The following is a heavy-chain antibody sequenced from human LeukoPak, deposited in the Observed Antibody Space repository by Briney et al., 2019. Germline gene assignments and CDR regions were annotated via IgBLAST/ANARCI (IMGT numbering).Heavy chain of an antibody. Sequence: PGGSLRLSCAASGFTFNMSWMNWVRQAPGKGLEWVANMDPSGSQKRYVDSVKGRFIISKDNPGASLYLDMYNLRAEDTAIYYCAIWTSVNYWGQGTLVTVPS. D-gene: IGHD1-1*01. CDR1: GFTFNMSW. J-gene: IGHJ4*02. V-gene: IGHV3-7*01. CDR3: AIWTSVNY. CDR2: MDPSGSQK.